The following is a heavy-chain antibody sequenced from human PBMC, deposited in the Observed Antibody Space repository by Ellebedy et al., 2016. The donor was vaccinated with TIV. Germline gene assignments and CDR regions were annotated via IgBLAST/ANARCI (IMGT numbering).Heavy chain of an antibody. CDR3: AKDQKVGHASSYYAMDV. D-gene: IGHD1-26*01. CDR2: LNANGVVI. J-gene: IGHJ6*02. Sequence: GESLKISCAASGFTFSDYYMSWIRQAPGKGLEWVAGLNANGVVIAYAHSVKGRSTISRDNSKNTLYLQMNSLRPEDTAVYYCAKDQKVGHASSYYAMDVWGHGTTVTVS. V-gene: IGHV3-23*01. CDR1: GFTFSDYY.